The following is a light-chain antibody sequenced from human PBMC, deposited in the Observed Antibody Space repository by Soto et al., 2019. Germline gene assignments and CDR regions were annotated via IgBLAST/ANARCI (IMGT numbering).Light chain of an antibody. CDR3: SSYAGSNNLV. V-gene: IGLV2-8*01. CDR2: EVN. Sequence: ALTQPPSASGSPGQSVTISCTGTSSDIGGYDYVSWYQQHPGKAPKLIIYEVNKRPSGVPDRFSGSKSGNTASLIVSGLQAEDEADYYCSSYAGSNNLVFAGGTKVTVL. CDR1: SSDIGGYDY. J-gene: IGLJ3*02.